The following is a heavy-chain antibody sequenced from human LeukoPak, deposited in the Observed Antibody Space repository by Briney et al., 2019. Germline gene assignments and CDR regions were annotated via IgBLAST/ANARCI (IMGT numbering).Heavy chain of an antibody. Sequence: SETLSLTCIVSGGSISNYYWSWIRQPPEKGLEWIGYIYYSGSTNYNPSLKSRVTISVDTSKNQFSLKLSSVTAADTAVYYCARSYYDFWSKGYFDYWGQGTLVTVSP. J-gene: IGHJ4*02. CDR3: ARSYYDFWSKGYFDY. V-gene: IGHV4-59*01. CDR1: GGSISNYY. CDR2: IYYSGST. D-gene: IGHD3-3*01.